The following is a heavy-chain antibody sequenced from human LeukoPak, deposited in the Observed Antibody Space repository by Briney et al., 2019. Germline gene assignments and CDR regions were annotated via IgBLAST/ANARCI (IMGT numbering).Heavy chain of an antibody. CDR3: AKRGVVIRVILVGFHKEANYFDS. CDR1: GMALCNYG. CDR2: ISERGGRG. V-gene: IGHV3-23*01. Sequence: GFLRLSRGVSGMALCNYGQSWGRPAPGEGRGLGAGISERGGRGNYADSVKGRFTISRDNPKNTLYLQMNSLRVEDTAVYFCAKRGVVIRVILVGFHKEANYFDSWGQGALVTVSS. J-gene: IGHJ4*02. D-gene: IGHD3-22*01.